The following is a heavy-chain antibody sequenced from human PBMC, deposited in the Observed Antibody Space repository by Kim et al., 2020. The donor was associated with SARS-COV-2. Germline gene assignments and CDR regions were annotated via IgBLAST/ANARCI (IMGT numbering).Heavy chain of an antibody. CDR2: ISSSGSTI. Sequence: GGSLRLSCAASGFTFSDYDMNWIRQAPGKGLEWVSYISSSGSTIYYADSVKGRFTISRDNAKNSLYLQMNSLRAEDTAVYYCARGTKRLYGAYFYCGQGTLVTVSS. D-gene: IGHD4-17*01. CDR1: GFTFSDYD. V-gene: IGHV3-11*01. CDR3: ARGTKRLYGAYFY. J-gene: IGHJ4*02.